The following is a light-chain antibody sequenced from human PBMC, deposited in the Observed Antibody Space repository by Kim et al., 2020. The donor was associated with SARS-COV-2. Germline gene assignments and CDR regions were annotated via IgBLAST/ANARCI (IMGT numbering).Light chain of an antibody. CDR1: KLGDKY. J-gene: IGLJ1*01. V-gene: IGLV3-1*01. Sequence: VSPGQTASITCSGDKLGDKYACWYQQKPGQSPVLVIYQDSKRPSGILERFSGSNSGNTATLTISGTQAMDEADYYCQAWDSSTEVFGTGTKVTVL. CDR3: QAWDSSTEV. CDR2: QDS.